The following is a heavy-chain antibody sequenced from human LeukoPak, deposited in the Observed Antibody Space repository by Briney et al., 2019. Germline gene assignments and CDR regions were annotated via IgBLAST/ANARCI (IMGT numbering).Heavy chain of an antibody. Sequence: GGSLRLSCVASGFTITSNYVSWVRQAPGKGLEWVLFFYSGGATYYADSVKGRFTISGDSLKNTLYLQMSTLRADDTAVYYCARDGGAGSPDGRNRVFFGMDVWGQGTTVTVSS. CDR1: GFTITSNY. J-gene: IGHJ6*02. V-gene: IGHV3-66*01. CDR2: FYSGGAT. CDR3: ARDGGAGSPDGRNRVFFGMDV. D-gene: IGHD3-10*01.